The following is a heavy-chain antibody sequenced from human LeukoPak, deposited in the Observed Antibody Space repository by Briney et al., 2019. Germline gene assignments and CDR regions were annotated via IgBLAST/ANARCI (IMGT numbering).Heavy chain of an antibody. CDR2: IIPIFGTA. J-gene: IGHJ6*03. Sequence: ASVKVSCKASGGTFSSYAISWVRQAPGQGLEWMGGIIPIFGTANYAQKFQGRVTITTDESTSPAYMELSSLRSEDTAVYYCARVAIAAAGTMDVWGKGTTVTVSS. CDR3: ARVAIAAAGTMDV. CDR1: GGTFSSYA. D-gene: IGHD6-13*01. V-gene: IGHV1-69*05.